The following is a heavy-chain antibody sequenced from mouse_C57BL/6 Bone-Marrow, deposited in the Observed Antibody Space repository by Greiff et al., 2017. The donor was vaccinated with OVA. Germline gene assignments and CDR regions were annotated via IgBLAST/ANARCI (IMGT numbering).Heavy chain of an antibody. CDR3: AKIPNYYGSSYRYFDV. Sequence: VQLQQSGPVLVKPGASVKMSCKASGYTFTDYYMNWVKQSHGKSLEWIGVINPYNGGTSYNQKFKGKATLTVDKSSSTAYMELNSLTSEDSAVYYCAKIPNYYGSSYRYFDVWGTGTTVTVSS. CDR2: INPYNGGT. CDR1: GYTFTDYY. V-gene: IGHV1-19*01. D-gene: IGHD1-1*01. J-gene: IGHJ1*03.